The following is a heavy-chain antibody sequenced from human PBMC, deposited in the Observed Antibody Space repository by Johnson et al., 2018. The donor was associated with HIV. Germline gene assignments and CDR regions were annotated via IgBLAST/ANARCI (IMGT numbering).Heavy chain of an antibody. V-gene: IGHV3-11*04. Sequence: QVQLVESGGGLIQPGGSLRLSCAASGFTVSSNYMSWIRQAPGKGLEWVSCISSSGSTIYYADSVKGRFTISRDNAKNSLYLQMNSLRAEDTAVYYCAREISSRSAFDIWGQGTMVTVSS. CDR2: ISSSGSTI. CDR3: AREISSRSAFDI. D-gene: IGHD6-6*01. CDR1: GFTVSSNY. J-gene: IGHJ3*02.